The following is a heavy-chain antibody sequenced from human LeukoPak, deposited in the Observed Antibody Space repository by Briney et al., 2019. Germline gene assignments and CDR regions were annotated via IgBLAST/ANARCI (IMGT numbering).Heavy chain of an antibody. J-gene: IGHJ4*02. CDR3: ARDERRIAAPGSRFDY. Sequence: GTSLKLSCAASGLSFNYAMHWVRQAPGKGLEWVAVISYDGDRKHYADSVKGRFTISRDNSKTTLYLEMNSLRDEDTGIYYCARDERRIAAPGSRFDYWGQGTLVTVSS. CDR1: GLSFNYA. D-gene: IGHD6-13*01. CDR2: ISYDGDRK. V-gene: IGHV3-30-3*01.